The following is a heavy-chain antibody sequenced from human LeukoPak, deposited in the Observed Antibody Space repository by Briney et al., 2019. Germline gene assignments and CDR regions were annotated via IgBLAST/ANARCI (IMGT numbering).Heavy chain of an antibody. V-gene: IGHV4-31*03. Sequence: PSQTLSLTCTVSGGSISSGGYYWSWIRQHPGKGLEWIGYIYYSGSTYYNPSLKSRVTISVDTSKNQFSLKLSSVTAADTAVYYCAGTILPDYYDSSGYSSSFDYWGQGTLVTVSP. CDR2: IYYSGST. D-gene: IGHD3-22*01. CDR3: AGTILPDYYDSSGYSSSFDY. CDR1: GGSISSGGYY. J-gene: IGHJ4*02.